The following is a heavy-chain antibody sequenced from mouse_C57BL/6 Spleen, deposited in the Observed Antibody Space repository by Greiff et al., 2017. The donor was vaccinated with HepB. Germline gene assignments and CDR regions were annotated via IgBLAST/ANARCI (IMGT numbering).Heavy chain of an antibody. J-gene: IGHJ4*01. Sequence: VQLQQSGAELVKPGASVKISCKASGYAFSSYWMNWVKQRPGKGLEWIGQIYPGDGDTNYNGKFKGKATLTADKSSSTAYMQLSSLTSEDSAVYFCARRTAYYAMDYWGQGTSVTVSS. V-gene: IGHV1-80*01. CDR1: GYAFSSYW. CDR3: ARRTAYYAMDY. CDR2: IYPGDGDT.